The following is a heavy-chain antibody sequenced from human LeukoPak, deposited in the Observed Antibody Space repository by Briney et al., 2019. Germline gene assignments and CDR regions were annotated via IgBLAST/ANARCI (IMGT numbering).Heavy chain of an antibody. CDR3: AVNFGELSFDF. D-gene: IGHD3-10*01. J-gene: IGHJ4*02. Sequence: SETLSLTCAVYGGSFSGYYWSWIRQPPGKGLEWIGEINHSGSTNYNPSLKSRVTISVDTSKNQFSLKLSSVTAADTAVYFCAVNFGELSFDFWGQGTLVTVSS. CDR2: INHSGST. V-gene: IGHV4-34*01. CDR1: GGSFSGYY.